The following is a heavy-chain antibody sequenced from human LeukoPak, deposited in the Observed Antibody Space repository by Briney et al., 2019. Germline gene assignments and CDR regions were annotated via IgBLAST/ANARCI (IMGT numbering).Heavy chain of an antibody. D-gene: IGHD1/OR15-1a*01. J-gene: IGHJ4*02. V-gene: IGHV1-2*02. Sequence: GGSVKVSCKTSGYSFTAYYIHWVRQAPGQGLQWMGWINPNSGDTNYAQKFQGRVTMTRDSSITTAHMELSRLKSDDTAVFYCARGAVIRTEGYYFDYWGQGALVTVSS. CDR2: INPNSGDT. CDR3: ARGAVIRTEGYYFDY. CDR1: GYSFTAYY.